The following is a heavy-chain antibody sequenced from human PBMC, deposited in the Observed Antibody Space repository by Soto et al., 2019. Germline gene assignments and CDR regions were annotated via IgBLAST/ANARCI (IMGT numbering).Heavy chain of an antibody. J-gene: IGHJ4*02. CDR3: ANANSSSCSVTTCYAFYFDY. Sequence: EVQLLESGGGFVPPGGSLRLPCAVSGFTFSSYAMSWVRQAPGKGLEWISYISGSGGRTYYADSVKGRFTISRDNSKNTVYLQMNSLRVEDTAVYYCANANSSSCSVTTCYAFYFDYWGQGTLVTVSS. V-gene: IGHV3-23*01. CDR1: GFTFSSYA. D-gene: IGHD2-2*01. CDR2: ISGSGGRT.